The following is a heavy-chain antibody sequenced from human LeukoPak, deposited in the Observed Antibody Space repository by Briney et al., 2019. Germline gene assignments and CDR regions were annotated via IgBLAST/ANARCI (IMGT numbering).Heavy chain of an antibody. Sequence: SETLSLTCTVSDVSISSSSSFWGWIRQPPGKGLEWIGSIDYSGSTYYNPSLKSRLTISADTSKNQFSLRLSSVTAADTAVYYCVRHRRGEPLDSWGQGTLVTVSS. D-gene: IGHD3-16*01. V-gene: IGHV4-39*01. CDR3: VRHRRGEPLDS. CDR1: DVSISSSSSF. J-gene: IGHJ4*02. CDR2: IDYSGST.